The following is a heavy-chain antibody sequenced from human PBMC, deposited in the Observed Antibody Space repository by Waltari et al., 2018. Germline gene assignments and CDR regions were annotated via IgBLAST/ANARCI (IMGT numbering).Heavy chain of an antibody. J-gene: IGHJ6*02. D-gene: IGHD2-8*01. CDR1: GFIFSSYA. CDR3: AKDRDCTNGVCYTRGYYYYGMDV. CDR2: ISGSGGST. V-gene: IGHV3-23*01. Sequence: EVQLLESGGGLVQPGGSLRLSCAASGFIFSSYAMSWVRQAPGKGLDCVSAISGSGGSTYYADSVKGRFTISRDNSKNTLYLQMNSLRAEDTAVYYCAKDRDCTNGVCYTRGYYYYGMDVWGQGTTVTVSS.